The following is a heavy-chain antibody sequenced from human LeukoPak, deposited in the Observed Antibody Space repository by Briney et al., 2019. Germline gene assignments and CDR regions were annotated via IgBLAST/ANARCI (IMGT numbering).Heavy chain of an antibody. CDR1: GGSISSYY. V-gene: IGHV4-59*01. Sequence: SETLSLTCTVSGGSISSYYWSWIRQPPGKGLEWIGYIYYSGSTSYNPSLKSRVTISVDTSKNQFSLKLSSVTAADTAVYYCARAYSPYYFDYWGQGTLVTVSS. J-gene: IGHJ4*02. D-gene: IGHD2-21*01. CDR2: IYYSGST. CDR3: ARAYSPYYFDY.